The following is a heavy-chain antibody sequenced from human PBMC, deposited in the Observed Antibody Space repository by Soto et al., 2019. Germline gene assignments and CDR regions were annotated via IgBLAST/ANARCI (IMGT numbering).Heavy chain of an antibody. Sequence: QVQLVQSGAEVKKPGSSVKVSCKASGGTFSSNAVSWVRQVPGQGLEWMGEIIPMFSTPTYAPKFQGKVTITADESTNTAYVELNSLRSDDAAVYYCARNRRGGATAGGADYWGQGTLVTVSS. D-gene: IGHD6-13*01. V-gene: IGHV1-69*01. CDR2: IIPMFSTP. CDR3: ARNRRGGATAGGADY. CDR1: GGTFSSNA. J-gene: IGHJ4*02.